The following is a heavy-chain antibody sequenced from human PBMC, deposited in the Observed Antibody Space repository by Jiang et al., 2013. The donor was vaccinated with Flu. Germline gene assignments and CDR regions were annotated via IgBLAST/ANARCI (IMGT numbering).Heavy chain of an antibody. D-gene: IGHD4-17*01. CDR3: AREGRSWENDYGDYAYGY. J-gene: IGHJ4*02. Sequence: GAEVKKPGASVKVSCKASGYTFTSYGISWVRQAPGQGLEWMGWISAYNGNTNYAQKLQGRVTMTTDTSTSTAYMELRSLRSDDTAVYYCAREGRSWENDYGDYAYGYWGQGTLVTVSS. CDR2: ISAYNGNT. V-gene: IGHV1-18*01. CDR1: GYTFTSYG.